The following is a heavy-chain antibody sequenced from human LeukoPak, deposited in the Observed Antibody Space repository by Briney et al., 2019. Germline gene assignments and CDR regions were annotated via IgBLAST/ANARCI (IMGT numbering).Heavy chain of an antibody. Sequence: SETLSLTCAVSGGSISSTNWWDWVRQPPGKGLEWIGEIYHSGSTNYNPSLKSRVTISVDKSKNQVSLKLTSVTAADTAVYYCARVGAHGSCSSTRCPDRYFDYWGQGTLVTVSS. CDR3: ARVGAHGSCSSTRCPDRYFDY. CDR2: IYHSGST. V-gene: IGHV4-4*02. D-gene: IGHD2-2*03. CDR1: GGSISSTNW. J-gene: IGHJ4*02.